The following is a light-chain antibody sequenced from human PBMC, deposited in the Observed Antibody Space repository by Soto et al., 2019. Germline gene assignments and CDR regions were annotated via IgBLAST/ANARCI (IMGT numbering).Light chain of an antibody. V-gene: IGKV3-15*01. CDR3: QQYNNWPLT. Sequence: EIVMTQSPATLSVSPGERATLSCRASQSVSGNLAWYQQKPGQAPRLLIYGASTRATGIPARFSGSGSGTEFTLTFSSLQSEDFAVYYCQQYNNWPLTFGGGTKVEIK. CDR1: QSVSGN. J-gene: IGKJ4*01. CDR2: GAS.